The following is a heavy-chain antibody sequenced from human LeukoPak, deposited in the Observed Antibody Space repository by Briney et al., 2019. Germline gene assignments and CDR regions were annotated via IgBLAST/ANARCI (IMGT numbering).Heavy chain of an antibody. CDR1: GYTFTSYD. CDR3: ARGPASSGYSGYYYYYYYMDV. CDR2: MNPNSGNT. D-gene: IGHD3-22*01. J-gene: IGHJ6*03. V-gene: IGHV1-8*03. Sequence: ASVKVSCKASGYTFTSYDINWVRQATGQGLEWMGWMNPNSGNTGYAQKFQGRVTITRNTSISTAYMELSSLRSEDTAVYYCARGPASSGYSGYYYYYYYMDVWGKGTTVTVSS.